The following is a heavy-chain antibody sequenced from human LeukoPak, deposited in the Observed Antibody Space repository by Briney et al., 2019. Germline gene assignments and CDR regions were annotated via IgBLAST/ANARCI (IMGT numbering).Heavy chain of an antibody. J-gene: IGHJ6*03. Sequence: GGSLRLSCAASGFTFSSYGMSWVRQAPGKGLEWVSAISGSGGSTYYADSVKGRFTISRDNSKNTLYLQMNSLRAEDTAVYYCAKSAMVRGVIYYYYYMDVWGKGTTVTISS. V-gene: IGHV3-23*01. CDR1: GFTFSSYG. CDR2: ISGSGGST. D-gene: IGHD3-10*01. CDR3: AKSAMVRGVIYYYYYMDV.